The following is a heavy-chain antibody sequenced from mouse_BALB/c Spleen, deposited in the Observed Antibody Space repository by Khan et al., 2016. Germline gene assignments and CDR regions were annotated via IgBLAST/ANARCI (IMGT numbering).Heavy chain of an antibody. CDR3: ARSYYGYFAMDY. Sequence: QVQLKQSGTELPRPGASVKLSCKASGYTFTDYYLHWVKQRTGQGLAWIGEIFPGSGITYYNEKFTSKASLTADTSSSTAYMQLSSLTSEDSAVYFCARSYYGYFAMDYWGHGASVTVSS. D-gene: IGHD1-2*01. CDR1: GYTFTDYY. J-gene: IGHJ4*01. V-gene: IGHV1-77*01. CDR2: IFPGSGIT.